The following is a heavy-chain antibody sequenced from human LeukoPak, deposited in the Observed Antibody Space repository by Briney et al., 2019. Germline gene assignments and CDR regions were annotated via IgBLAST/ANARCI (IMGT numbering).Heavy chain of an antibody. D-gene: IGHD6-13*01. J-gene: IGHJ5*02. CDR3: ARGGIAAAFS. Sequence: PGGSLSLSCAASGFTFSSYSMNWVRQAPGKGLEWVSSISSSSSYISYADAVKGRFTVSRDNAKNSLYLQMNSLRAEDTAVYYCARGGIAAAFSWGQGTLVTVSS. CDR1: GFTFSSYS. CDR2: ISSSSSYI. V-gene: IGHV3-21*01.